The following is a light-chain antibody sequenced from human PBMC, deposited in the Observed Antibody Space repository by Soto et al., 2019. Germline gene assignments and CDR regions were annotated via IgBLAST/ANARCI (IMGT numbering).Light chain of an antibody. CDR1: QSVTSNY. Sequence: EVVLTQSPGTVSLSPGERATLSCRASQSVTSNYLAWYQQKPGQAPRLLIYAASSRASGIPDRFSGSGSGTDFTLSISRVESEDFAVYYCQHYGSSVPWTFDQGTKVEIK. V-gene: IGKV3-20*01. CDR3: QHYGSSVPWT. J-gene: IGKJ1*01. CDR2: AAS.